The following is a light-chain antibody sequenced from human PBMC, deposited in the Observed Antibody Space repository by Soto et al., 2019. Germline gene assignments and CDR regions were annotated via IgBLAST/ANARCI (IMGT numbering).Light chain of an antibody. CDR2: SNY. CDR1: SSNIGINS. CDR3: AAWDDSLNGVV. V-gene: IGLV1-44*01. Sequence: QSVVTQPPSASGTPGQRVTISCSGSSSNIGINSVNWYQQLPGTAPKLLIYSNYQRTSRVPHRFSGSRSGTSASLAISGLQSEEWAHYYCAAWDDSLNGVVFGGGTKLTVL. J-gene: IGLJ2*01.